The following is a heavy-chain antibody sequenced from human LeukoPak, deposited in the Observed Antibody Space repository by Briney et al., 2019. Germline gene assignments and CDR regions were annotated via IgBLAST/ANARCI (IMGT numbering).Heavy chain of an antibody. D-gene: IGHD6-13*01. CDR2: INPSGGST. CDR1: GYTFTSYY. Sequence: ASVKVSCKASGYTFTSYYMHWVRQAPGQGLEWMGIINPSGGSTSYARKFQGRVTMTRDTSTSTVYMELSSLRSEDTAVYYCAREVPRVVAAAGLFDYWGQGTLVTVSS. CDR3: AREVPRVVAAAGLFDY. J-gene: IGHJ4*02. V-gene: IGHV1-46*03.